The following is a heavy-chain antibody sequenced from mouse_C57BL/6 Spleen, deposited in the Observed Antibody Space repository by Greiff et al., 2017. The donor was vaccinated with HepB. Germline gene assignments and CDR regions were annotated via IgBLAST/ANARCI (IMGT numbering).Heavy chain of an antibody. CDR3: ASNYYGSSYWFGY. Sequence: VQLQQSGPELVKPGASVKISCKASGYAFTDYNMNWVKQSNGKSLEWIGVINPNYGTTSYNQKFKGKATLTVDQSSSTAYMQLNSLTSEDSAVYYWASNYYGSSYWFGYWGNGTLVSVSA. CDR2: INPNYGTT. J-gene: IGHJ3*01. CDR1: GYAFTDYN. V-gene: IGHV1-39*01. D-gene: IGHD1-1*01.